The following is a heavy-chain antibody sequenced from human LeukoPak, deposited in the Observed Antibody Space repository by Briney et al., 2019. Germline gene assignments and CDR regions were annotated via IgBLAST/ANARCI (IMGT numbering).Heavy chain of an antibody. D-gene: IGHD6-13*01. CDR2: INSDGSST. CDR1: GFTFSSYW. Sequence: GGSLRLSCAASGFTFSSYWMHWVRQAPGKGLVWVSRINSDGSSTTYADSVKGRFTITRDNAKNTLFLQMNSLRADDTAVYYCARDVRAAAGALKFDYWGQGTLVTVSS. CDR3: ARDVRAAAGALKFDY. J-gene: IGHJ4*02. V-gene: IGHV3-74*01.